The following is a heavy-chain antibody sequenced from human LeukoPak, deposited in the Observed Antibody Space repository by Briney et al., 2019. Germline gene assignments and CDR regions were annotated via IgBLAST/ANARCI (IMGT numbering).Heavy chain of an antibody. CDR1: GFTFSSYS. D-gene: IGHD1-26*01. Sequence: GESLRLSCAASGFTFSSYSMNWVRQAPGKGLEWVSSISSSSSYIYYADSVKGRFTISRDNAKNSLYLQMNTLRAEDTAVYYCARDWTTYSGSQYYFDFWGQGTLVTVSS. V-gene: IGHV3-21*01. J-gene: IGHJ4*02. CDR3: ARDWTTYSGSQYYFDF. CDR2: ISSSSSYI.